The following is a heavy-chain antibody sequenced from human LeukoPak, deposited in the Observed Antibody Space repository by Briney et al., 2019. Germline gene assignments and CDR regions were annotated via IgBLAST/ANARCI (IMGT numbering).Heavy chain of an antibody. CDR2: IKQDGSAK. CDR1: GFTFSIYW. J-gene: IGHJ3*02. D-gene: IGHD3-10*01. Sequence: GGSLRLSCAASGFTFSIYWMSWVRQPPGKGLEWGANIKQDGSAKYYVYSVKGRFTISRDNAKNSLYLQRTRLRAEETAVYYWARDLSYYNAFDIWGEGTMVTVSS. CDR3: ARDLSYYNAFDI. V-gene: IGHV3-7*01.